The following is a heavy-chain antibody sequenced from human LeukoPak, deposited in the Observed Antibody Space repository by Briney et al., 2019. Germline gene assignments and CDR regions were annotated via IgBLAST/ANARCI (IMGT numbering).Heavy chain of an antibody. CDR3: ARRGAVAPEGFGY. Sequence: SETLSLTCTVSGGSISSNSYYWGWIRQPPGRGLEWIGNIYYSGSTYYNPSLKSRVTISVDTSKNQFSLKLSSVTAADTAVYYCARRGAVAPEGFGYWGQGTLVTVSS. CDR2: IYYSGST. D-gene: IGHD6-19*01. V-gene: IGHV4-39*01. J-gene: IGHJ4*02. CDR1: GGSISSNSYY.